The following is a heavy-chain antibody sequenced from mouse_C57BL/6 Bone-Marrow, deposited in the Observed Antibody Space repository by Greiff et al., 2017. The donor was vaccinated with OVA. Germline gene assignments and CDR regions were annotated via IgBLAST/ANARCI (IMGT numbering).Heavy chain of an antibody. CDR2: ISSGGSYT. Sequence: DVHLVESGGDLVKPGGSLKLSCAASGFTFSSYGMSWVRQTPDKRLEWVATISSGGSYTYYPDSVKGRFTISRDNAKNTLYLQMSSLKSEDTAMYYCARHELTGTAWFAYWGQGTLVTVSA. D-gene: IGHD4-1*01. CDR3: ARHELTGTAWFAY. V-gene: IGHV5-6*01. CDR1: GFTFSSYG. J-gene: IGHJ3*01.